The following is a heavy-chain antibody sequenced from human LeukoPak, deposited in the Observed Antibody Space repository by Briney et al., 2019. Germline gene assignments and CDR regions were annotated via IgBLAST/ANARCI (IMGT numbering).Heavy chain of an antibody. Sequence: GGSLRLSCAASGFTFSSYGMHWVRQAPGKGLEWVAFIRYVGNNKYYADSVKGRFTISRDNSKNMLYLQMNSLGAEDTAVYYCASQPFTAPWGQGTMVTVSS. CDR1: GFTFSSYG. J-gene: IGHJ3*01. D-gene: IGHD2-2*01. CDR2: IRYVGNNK. V-gene: IGHV3-30*02. CDR3: ASQPFTAP.